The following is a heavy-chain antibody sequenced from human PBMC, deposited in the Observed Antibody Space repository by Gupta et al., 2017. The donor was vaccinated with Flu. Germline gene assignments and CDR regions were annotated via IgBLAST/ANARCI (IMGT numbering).Heavy chain of an antibody. CDR3: ARARSAGTPPSYSFDD. CDR2: ISYDGSNE. D-gene: IGHD6-25*01. V-gene: IGHV3-30-3*01. Sequence: AQGKGLEWVATISYDGSNEYYADSVKGRFIISRDNSINTLFLLMTSLTTEDTALYYCARARSAGTPPSYSFDDGGQGTPVTVSS. J-gene: IGHJ4*02.